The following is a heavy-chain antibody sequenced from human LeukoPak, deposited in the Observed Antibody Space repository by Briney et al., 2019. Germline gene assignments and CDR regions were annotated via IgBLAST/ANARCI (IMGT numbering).Heavy chain of an antibody. CDR2: IKEDESEK. J-gene: IGHJ5*01. Sequence: GGSLRLSCAASGFTFSSYWMSWVRQAPGKGLEWVANIKEDESEKYYVDSVKGRFTISRDDAKNSLYLQMNSLRAEDTAVYSCARDIGSSSWSDSWGQGTLVTVSS. D-gene: IGHD6-13*01. V-gene: IGHV3-7*01. CDR3: ARDIGSSSWSDS. CDR1: GFTFSSYW.